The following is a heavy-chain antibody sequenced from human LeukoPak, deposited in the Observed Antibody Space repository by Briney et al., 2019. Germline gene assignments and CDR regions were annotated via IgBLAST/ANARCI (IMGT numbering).Heavy chain of an antibody. CDR1: GYSISSGYY. CDR2: IYTSGST. J-gene: IGHJ4*02. D-gene: IGHD3-22*01. V-gene: IGHV4-38-2*02. CDR3: ARDGYYYDSSGYGLDY. Sequence: SETLSLTCTVSGYSISSGYYWGWIRQPPGKGLEWIGRIYTSGSTNYNPSLKSRVTMSVDTSRNQFSLKLSSVTAADTAVYYCARDGYYYDSSGYGLDYWGQGTLVTVSS.